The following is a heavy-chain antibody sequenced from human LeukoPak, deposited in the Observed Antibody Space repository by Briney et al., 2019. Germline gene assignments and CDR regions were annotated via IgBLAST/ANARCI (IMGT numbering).Heavy chain of an antibody. V-gene: IGHV4-38-2*02. J-gene: IGHJ4*02. D-gene: IGHD6-13*01. Sequence: SETLSLTCTVSGYSISSGYYWGWIRPPPGKGLEWIGSIYHSGSTYYNPSLKSRVTISVDTSKNQFSLKLSSVTAADTAVYYCARSRIAAAGTNDYWGQGTLVTVSS. CDR2: IYHSGST. CDR3: ARSRIAAAGTNDY. CDR1: GYSISSGYY.